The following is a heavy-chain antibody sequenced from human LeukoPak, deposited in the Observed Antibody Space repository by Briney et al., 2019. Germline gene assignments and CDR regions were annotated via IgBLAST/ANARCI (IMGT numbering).Heavy chain of an antibody. V-gene: IGHV3-30*01. CDR3: ARAADSSGWYYFDS. CDR1: GFTFGAHA. Sequence: GGSLRLSCAASGFTFGAHAMHWVRQAPGKGLEWVAVISHDGRNKYNAASVEGRFTTSRDKSKSTLYLQMNSLRIEDTAVYYCARAADSSGWYYFDSWGQGTLAIVSS. D-gene: IGHD6-19*01. J-gene: IGHJ4*02. CDR2: ISHDGRNK.